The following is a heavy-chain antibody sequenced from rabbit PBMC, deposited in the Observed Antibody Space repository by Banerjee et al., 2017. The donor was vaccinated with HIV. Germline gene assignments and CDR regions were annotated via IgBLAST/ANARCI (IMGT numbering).Heavy chain of an antibody. CDR1: EIDFINYSY. D-gene: IGHD4-1*01. Sequence: QEQLEESGGDLVKPGASLTLTCTASEIDFINYSYMCWVRQAPGKGLEWIACIYVGSSGSTYYASWAKGRFTISKTSSTSVTLQMTGLTAADTATYFCARDLAGVIGWNFNLWGQGTLVTDS. CDR3: ARDLAGVIGWNFNL. J-gene: IGHJ4*01. CDR2: IYVGSSGST. V-gene: IGHV1S45*01.